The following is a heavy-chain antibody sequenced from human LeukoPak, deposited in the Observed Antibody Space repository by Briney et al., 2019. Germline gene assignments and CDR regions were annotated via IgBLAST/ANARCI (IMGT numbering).Heavy chain of an antibody. CDR2: IRSSSSYI. CDR3: ARDQVGATSVTDY. D-gene: IGHD1-26*01. V-gene: IGHV3-21*01. CDR1: GFTFSSYS. Sequence: GGSLRLSCAASGFTFSSYSMNWVRQAPGKGLEWVPSIRSSSSYIYYADSVKGRCTISRDNAKNSLYLQMNSLRAEDTAVYYCARDQVGATSVTDYWGQGTLVTVSS. J-gene: IGHJ4*02.